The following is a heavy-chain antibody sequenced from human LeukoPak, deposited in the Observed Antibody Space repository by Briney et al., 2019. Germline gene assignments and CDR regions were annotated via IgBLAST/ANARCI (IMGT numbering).Heavy chain of an antibody. CDR1: GFXFSSYA. D-gene: IGHD6-13*01. V-gene: IGHV3-23*01. CDR3: AKSTSSWERVDY. CDR2: ISGSGGTT. Sequence: PGGSLRLSCAASGFXFSSYAISWVRQAPGKGLEWVSAISGSGGTTYYADSVKGRFSISRDNSNNTLYLQMNSLRAEDAAVYYCAKSTSSWERVDYWGQGTLVTVSS. J-gene: IGHJ4*02.